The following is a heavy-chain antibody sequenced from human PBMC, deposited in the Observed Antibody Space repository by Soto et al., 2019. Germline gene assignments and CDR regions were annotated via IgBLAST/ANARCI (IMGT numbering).Heavy chain of an antibody. D-gene: IGHD3-22*01. J-gene: IGHJ6*02. CDR2: IYYSGST. Sequence: SETLSLTCTVSGGSISSYYWSWIRQPPGKGLEWIGYIYYSGSTNYNPSLKSRVTISVDTSKNQFSLKLSSVTAADTAVYYCARVWVDYYDSSGIWMDVWGQGTTVTVSS. CDR3: ARVWVDYYDSSGIWMDV. V-gene: IGHV4-59*01. CDR1: GGSISSYY.